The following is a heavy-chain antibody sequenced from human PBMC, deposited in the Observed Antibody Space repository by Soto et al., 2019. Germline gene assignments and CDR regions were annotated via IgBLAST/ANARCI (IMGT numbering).Heavy chain of an antibody. CDR3: ARHPYYYGSGSYPNDAFDI. CDR2: IIPIFGTA. Sequence: ASVKVSCKASGGTFSSYAISWVRQAPGQGLEWMGGIIPIFGTANYAQKFQGQVTISADKSISTAYLQWSSLKASDTAMYYCARHPYYYGSGSYPNDAFDIWGQGTMVTVSS. J-gene: IGHJ3*02. V-gene: IGHV1-69*06. D-gene: IGHD3-10*01. CDR1: GGTFSSYA.